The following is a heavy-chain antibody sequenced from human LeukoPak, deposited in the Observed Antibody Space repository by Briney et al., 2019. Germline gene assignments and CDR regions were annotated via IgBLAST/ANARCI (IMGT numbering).Heavy chain of an antibody. D-gene: IGHD3-3*01. V-gene: IGHV1-2*02. J-gene: IGHJ5*02. CDR1: GYTFTDYY. CDR3: ARKTDPILRFLEWPRTRNNFNWFDP. CDR2: INPNSGGT. Sequence: GASVKVSCKASGYTFTDYYMHWVRQAPGQGLEWMGWINPNSGGTNYAQKLQGRVTMTRDTSISTAYMELSRLRSDDTAVYYCARKTDPILRFLEWPRTRNNFNWFDPWGQGTLVTVSS.